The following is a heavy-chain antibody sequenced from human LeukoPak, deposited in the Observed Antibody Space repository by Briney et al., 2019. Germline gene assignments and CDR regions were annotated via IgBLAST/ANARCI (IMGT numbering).Heavy chain of an antibody. J-gene: IGHJ4*02. CDR3: ARIGYNHYFDY. Sequence: ASVKVSCKASGYTFTDYYLHWVRQAPGQGLEWMGWINPNSGGTNSAQTFQGRVTMTRDTSITTAYLDLSRLRSDDTAVYYCARIGYNHYFDYWGQGTLATLSS. D-gene: IGHD5-24*01. CDR1: GYTFTDYY. CDR2: INPNSGGT. V-gene: IGHV1-2*02.